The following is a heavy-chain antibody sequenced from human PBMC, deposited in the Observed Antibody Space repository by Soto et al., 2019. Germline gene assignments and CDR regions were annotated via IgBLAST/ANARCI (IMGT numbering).Heavy chain of an antibody. V-gene: IGHV6-1*01. CDR1: GDSVSSNSAA. CDR3: AGISSLQWYYMDV. Sequence: PSQTLSLTCAISGDSVSSNSAAWNWIRQSPSRGLEWLGRTYYRSRWYNDYAVSVRSRITVNADTSKNQFSLHLNSVTPEDTAVYYCAGISSLQWYYMDVWDKGTTVTVSS. CDR2: TYYRSRWYN. J-gene: IGHJ6*03. D-gene: IGHD6-19*01.